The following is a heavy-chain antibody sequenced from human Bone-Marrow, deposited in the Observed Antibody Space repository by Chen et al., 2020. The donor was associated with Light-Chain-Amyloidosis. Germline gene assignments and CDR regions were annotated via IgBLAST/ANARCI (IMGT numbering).Heavy chain of an antibody. V-gene: IGHV5-51*01. Sequence: EVQLEQSGPEVKKPGESLKISCKGSGYTFPNYWIGWGRAMPGKGLEWMGVIYPDDSDVRYSPSFEGQVTISADKSITTAYLQWRSLKASDTAMYYCARRRDGYNFDYWGQGTLVTVS. CDR2: IYPDDSDV. J-gene: IGHJ4*02. CDR1: GYTFPNYW. D-gene: IGHD5-12*01. CDR3: ARRRDGYNFDY.